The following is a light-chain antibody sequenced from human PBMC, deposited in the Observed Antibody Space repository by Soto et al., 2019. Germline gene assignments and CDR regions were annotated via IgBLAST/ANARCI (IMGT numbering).Light chain of an antibody. CDR1: QSVSSN. V-gene: IGKV3-15*01. CDR3: QQYNNWPLHT. CDR2: RAS. Sequence: EIVMTQSPATLSVSPGERATLSCRASQSVSSNLAWYQQKPGQAPRLLIKRASTRAFGIPDRFSGSGSGTEFTLSISSLQSEDFAVYYCQQYNNWPLHTFGQGTKLEIK. J-gene: IGKJ2*01.